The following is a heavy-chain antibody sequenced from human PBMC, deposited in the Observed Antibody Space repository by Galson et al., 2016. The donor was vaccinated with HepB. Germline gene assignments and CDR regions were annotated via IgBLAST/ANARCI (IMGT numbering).Heavy chain of an antibody. CDR1: GFTFSTYH. V-gene: IGHV4-59*01. D-gene: IGHD1-14*01. J-gene: IGHJ5*02. CDR2: VFHTGST. CDR3: ARGGGSPYHDHEFDN. Sequence: LRLSCAASGFTFSTYHMNWVRQAPGKGLEWIANVFHTGSTTYNPSLNNRVTISLDASMNRFSLELVSVSAADTAVYYCARGGGSPYHDHEFDNWGQGTLVTVSS.